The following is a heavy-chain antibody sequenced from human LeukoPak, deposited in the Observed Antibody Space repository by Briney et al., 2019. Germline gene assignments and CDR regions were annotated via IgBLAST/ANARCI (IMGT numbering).Heavy chain of an antibody. J-gene: IGHJ4*02. CDR2: IYYSGST. CDR1: GGSISSYY. V-gene: IGHV4-59*01. D-gene: IGHD5-18*01. Sequence: SETLSLTCTVSGGSISSYYWSWIRQPPGKGLEWIGYIYYSGSTNYNPSLKSRVTISVDTSKNQFSLKLSSVTAADTAVYYCARVGGYSYGIFDYWGQGTLVTVSS. CDR3: ARVGGYSYGIFDY.